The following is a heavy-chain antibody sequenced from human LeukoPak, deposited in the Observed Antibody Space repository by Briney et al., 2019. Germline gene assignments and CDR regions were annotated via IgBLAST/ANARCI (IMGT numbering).Heavy chain of an antibody. CDR2: IYYSGST. CDR3: AREGTSGTHLNWFDP. D-gene: IGHD1-1*01. J-gene: IGHJ5*02. V-gene: IGHV4-39*02. Sequence: SETLSLTCTVSGGSISSSSYYWGWIRQPPGKGLEWIGSIYYSGSTYYNPSLKSRVTISVDTSKNQFSLKLTSVTAADTAVYYCAREGTSGTHLNWFDPWGQGTLVTVSS. CDR1: GGSISSSSYY.